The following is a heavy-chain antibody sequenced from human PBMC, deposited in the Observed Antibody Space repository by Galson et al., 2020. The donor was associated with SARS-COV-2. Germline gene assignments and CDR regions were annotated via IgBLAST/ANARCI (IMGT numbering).Heavy chain of an antibody. Sequence: ASVKVSCKASGYTFTGYYMHWVRQAPGQGLEWMGWINPNSGGTNYAQKFQGWVTMTRDTSISTAYMELSRLRSDDTAVYYCAREWYSSGWWPGMDVWGQGTTVTVSS. D-gene: IGHD6-19*01. CDR2: INPNSGGT. CDR1: GYTFTGYY. CDR3: AREWYSSGWWPGMDV. J-gene: IGHJ6*02. V-gene: IGHV1-2*04.